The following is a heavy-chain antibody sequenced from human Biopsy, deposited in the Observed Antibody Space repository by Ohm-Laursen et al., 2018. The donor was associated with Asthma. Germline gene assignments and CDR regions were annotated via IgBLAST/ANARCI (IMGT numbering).Heavy chain of an antibody. CDR3: AREGITGTTAWFDP. J-gene: IGHJ5*02. Sequence: GATVKISCKASGYTFTGYYMHWVRQAPGQGLEWMGIINPSGGSTSYAQKFQGRATMTRDTSISTAYMELSRLRSDDTAVYYCAREGITGTTAWFDPWGQGTLVTVSS. CDR2: INPSGGST. CDR1: GYTFTGYY. D-gene: IGHD1-7*01. V-gene: IGHV1-46*01.